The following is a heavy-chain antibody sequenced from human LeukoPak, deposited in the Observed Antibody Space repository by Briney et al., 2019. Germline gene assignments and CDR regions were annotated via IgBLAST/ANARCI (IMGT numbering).Heavy chain of an antibody. CDR2: ISSSGSTI. CDR3: ARSRRSYYDSTQGDAFDI. Sequence: GGSLRLSCAASGFTFSDYYMSWIRQAPGKGLEWVSYISSSGSTIYYADSVKGRFTISRDNSKNTLYLQMNSLRAEDTAVYYCARSRRSYYDSTQGDAFDIWGQGTMVTVSS. J-gene: IGHJ3*02. CDR1: GFTFSDYY. D-gene: IGHD3-22*01. V-gene: IGHV3-11*04.